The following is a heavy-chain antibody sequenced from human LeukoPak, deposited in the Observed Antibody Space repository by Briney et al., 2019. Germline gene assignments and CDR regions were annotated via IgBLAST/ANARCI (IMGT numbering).Heavy chain of an antibody. D-gene: IGHD2/OR15-2a*01. V-gene: IGHV1-69*13. CDR3: ARDLSRVVYYYYGMDV. CDR2: IVPALGTS. Sequence: ASVKVSCKASGGALSSSAITWVRQAPGQGLEWMGDIVPALGTSNNAQKFQGRVTFTSDEATSTAYMELRSLRSDDTAVYYCARDLSRVVYYYYGMDVWGQGTTVTVSS. J-gene: IGHJ6*02. CDR1: GGALSSSA.